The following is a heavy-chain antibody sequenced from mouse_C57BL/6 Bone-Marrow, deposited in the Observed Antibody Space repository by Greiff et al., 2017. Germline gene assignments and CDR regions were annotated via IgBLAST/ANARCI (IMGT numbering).Heavy chain of an antibody. CDR2: IYPGSGST. D-gene: IGHD2-2*01. CDR1: GYTFTSYW. CDR3: ARLLWFYAMDY. Sequence: QVQLQQPGAELVKPGASVKLSCKASGYTFTSYWMHWVKQRPGQGLEWIGDIYPGSGSTNYNEKFKSKATLTVDTSSSTAYMQLSSLTSEDSAVYYCARLLWFYAMDYWGQGTSVTVSS. V-gene: IGHV1-55*01. J-gene: IGHJ4*01.